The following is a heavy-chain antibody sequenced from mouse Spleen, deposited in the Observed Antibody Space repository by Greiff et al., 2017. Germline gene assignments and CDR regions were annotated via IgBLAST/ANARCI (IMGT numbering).Heavy chain of an antibody. V-gene: IGHV5-12*01. CDR1: GFTFSDYY. CDR3: ARLTGRRAMDY. J-gene: IGHJ4*01. CDR2: ISNGGGST. D-gene: IGHD3-3*01. Sequence: EVMLVESGGGLVQPGGSLKLSCAASGFTFSDYYMYWVRQTPEKRLEWVAYISNGGGSTYYPDTVKGRFTISRDNAKNTLYLQMSRLKSEDTAMYYCARLTGRRAMDYWGQGTSVTVSS.